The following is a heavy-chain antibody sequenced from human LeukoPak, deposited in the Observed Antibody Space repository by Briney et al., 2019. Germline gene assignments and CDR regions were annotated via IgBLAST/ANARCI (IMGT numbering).Heavy chain of an antibody. V-gene: IGHV3-23*01. CDR2: IDHSGTFT. D-gene: IGHD6-6*01. CDR3: AKRSSSSSPPYFDY. CDR1: RFTFSSYA. J-gene: IGHJ4*02. Sequence: PGGSLRLSCAASRFTFSSYAMGWVRQAPGKGLEWVSSIDHSGTFTYYADSVKGRFTISRDNSKSTPYLQMNSLRAEDTALYYCAKRSSSSSPPYFDYCGQGTLVTVSS.